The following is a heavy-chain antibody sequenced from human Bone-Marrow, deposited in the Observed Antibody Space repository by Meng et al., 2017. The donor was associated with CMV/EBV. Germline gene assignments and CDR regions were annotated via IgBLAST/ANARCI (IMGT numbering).Heavy chain of an antibody. J-gene: IGHJ4*02. D-gene: IGHD5-12*01. CDR1: GGSFSGYY. Sequence: GQLQECGSGLFTLSETLSPTCAVYGGSFSGYYWRGSRQPPGKGLEWIGEINHSGRTHYNPSLKSRVTISVDTSKNQFSLKLSSVTAADTAVYYCARGGDLVAPSGGADYWGQGTLVTVSS. CDR3: ARGGDLVAPSGGADY. CDR2: INHSGRT. V-gene: IGHV4-34*01.